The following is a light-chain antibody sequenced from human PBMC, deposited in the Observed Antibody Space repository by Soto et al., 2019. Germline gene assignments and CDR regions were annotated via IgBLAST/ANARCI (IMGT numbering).Light chain of an antibody. Sequence: DIQMTQSPSTLSGSVGDIVTITCRASQTISSWLAWYQQKPGKAPKLLIYKASTLESGVPSRVSGSGSGTEFTLNISSLQPDDFATYYGQHYNSYSEAFGQGTKVELK. CDR1: QTISSW. CDR3: QHYNSYSEA. J-gene: IGKJ1*01. V-gene: IGKV1-5*03. CDR2: KAS.